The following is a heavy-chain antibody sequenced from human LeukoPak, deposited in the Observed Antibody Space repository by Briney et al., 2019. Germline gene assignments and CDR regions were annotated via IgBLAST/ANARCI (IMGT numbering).Heavy chain of an antibody. CDR3: ARSTGIAVAHSDY. CDR2: ISGSDDGT. D-gene: IGHD6-19*01. J-gene: IGHJ4*02. V-gene: IGHV3-23*01. CDR1: GFTFSTYA. Sequence: PGGSLRLSCAASGFTFSTYAMSWVRQIPGKGLEWVSAISGSDDGTYYADSVKGRFTISRDNSKNTLYLQMNSLRAEDTAVYYCARSTGIAVAHSDYWGQGTLVTVSS.